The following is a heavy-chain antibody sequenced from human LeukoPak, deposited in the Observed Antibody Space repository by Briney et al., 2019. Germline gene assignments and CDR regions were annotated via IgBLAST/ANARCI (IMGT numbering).Heavy chain of an antibody. D-gene: IGHD2-2*01. Sequence: ASETLSLTCTVSGAAINNDTHYWGWIRQPPGKGLEWIGSIYYSGSTYYNPSLKSRVTISVDTSKNQFSLKLSSVTAADTAVYYCARSGTVVPAAMDAFDIWGQGTMVTVSS. J-gene: IGHJ3*02. CDR1: GAAINNDTHY. V-gene: IGHV4-39*01. CDR3: ARSGTVVPAAMDAFDI. CDR2: IYYSGST.